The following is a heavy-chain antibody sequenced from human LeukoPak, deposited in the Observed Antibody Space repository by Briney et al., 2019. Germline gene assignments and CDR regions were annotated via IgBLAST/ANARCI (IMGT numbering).Heavy chain of an antibody. V-gene: IGHV3-30*02. Sequence: GRSLRLSCAASGFTFSSYGMHWVRQAPGKGLEWVAFIRYDGSNKYYADSVKGRFTISRDNSKNTLYLQMNSLRAEDTAVYYCAKDVGLGISLFDIWGQGTMVTVSS. J-gene: IGHJ3*02. CDR2: IRYDGSNK. CDR3: AKDVGLGISLFDI. D-gene: IGHD3-16*01. CDR1: GFTFSSYG.